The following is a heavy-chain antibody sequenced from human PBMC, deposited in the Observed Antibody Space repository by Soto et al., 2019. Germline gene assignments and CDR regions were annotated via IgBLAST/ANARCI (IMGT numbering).Heavy chain of an antibody. V-gene: IGHV1-69*13. Sequence: GASVKVSCKASGGTFSSYSISWVRQAPGQGLEWMGGIIPIFGTTNYALKFQGRVTITADESTSTAYMELSSLRFEDTAVYYCTTPRSYLYSPRYFQEWGQGTPVTVSS. CDR3: TTPRSYLYSPRYFQE. J-gene: IGHJ1*01. CDR2: IIPIFGTT. D-gene: IGHD3-10*01. CDR1: GGTFSSYS.